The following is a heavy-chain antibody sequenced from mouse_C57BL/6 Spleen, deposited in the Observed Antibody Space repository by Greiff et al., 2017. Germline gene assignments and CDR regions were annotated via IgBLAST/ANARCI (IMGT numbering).Heavy chain of an antibody. D-gene: IGHD2-4*01. CDR3: ARSDYDGKFAY. J-gene: IGHJ3*01. CDR1: GYTFTSYW. V-gene: IGHV1-64*01. Sequence: VQLQQPGAELVKPGASVKLSCKASGYTFTSYWMHWVKQRPGQGLEWIGMIHPSSGSTNYNEKFKGKATLTVDKSSSTAYMHLSSLTSEDSAVYYCARSDYDGKFAYWGQGTLVTVSA. CDR2: IHPSSGST.